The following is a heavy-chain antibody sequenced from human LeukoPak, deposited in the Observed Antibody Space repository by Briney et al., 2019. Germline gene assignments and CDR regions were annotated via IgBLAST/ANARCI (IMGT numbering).Heavy chain of an antibody. CDR3: AGGDRNGWYFDY. Sequence: TGGSLRLSCEASGVRFDDQVMSWVGQAPGKGLEWVSGINWNGASTGYGDSVKGRFTISRDNAKNSLYLQMTSLRAEDTALYYCAGGDRNGWYFDYWGQGVLVTVSS. J-gene: IGHJ4*02. V-gene: IGHV3-20*04. D-gene: IGHD6-19*01. CDR2: INWNGAST. CDR1: GVRFDDQV.